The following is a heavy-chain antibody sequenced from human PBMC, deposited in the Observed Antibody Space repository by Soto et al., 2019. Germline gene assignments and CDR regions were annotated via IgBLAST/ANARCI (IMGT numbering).Heavy chain of an antibody. D-gene: IGHD3-10*01. CDR1: GGTSSSYA. CDR2: IIPIFGTA. CDR3: AVNYYGSGSNYYYGMDV. J-gene: IGHJ6*02. V-gene: IGHV1-69*01. Sequence: QVQLVQSGAEVKKPGSSVKVSCKASGGTSSSYAISWVRQAPGQGLEWMGGIIPIFGTANYAQKFQGRVTITADESTSTAYMELSSLRSEDTAVYYCAVNYYGSGSNYYYGMDVWGQGTTVTVSS.